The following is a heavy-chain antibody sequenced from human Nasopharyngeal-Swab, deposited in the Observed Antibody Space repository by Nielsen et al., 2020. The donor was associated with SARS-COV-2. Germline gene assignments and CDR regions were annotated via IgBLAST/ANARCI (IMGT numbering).Heavy chain of an antibody. CDR3: ARYDDYYDSSGYAY. Sequence: GESLKISCAASGFTFSSYAMSWVRQAPGKGLEWVSVISGSGGSTYYADSVKGRFTISSDNSKNTLYLQMNSLRAEDTAVYYCARYDDYYDSSGYAYWGQGTLVTVSS. D-gene: IGHD3-22*01. CDR2: ISGSGGST. J-gene: IGHJ4*02. V-gene: IGHV3-23*01. CDR1: GFTFSSYA.